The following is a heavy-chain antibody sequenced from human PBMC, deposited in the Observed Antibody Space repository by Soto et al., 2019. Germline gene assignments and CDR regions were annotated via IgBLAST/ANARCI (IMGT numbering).Heavy chain of an antibody. D-gene: IGHD4-17*01. CDR1: GFTFSGSA. V-gene: IGHV3-73*02. CDR2: IRSKANSYAT. J-gene: IGHJ4*02. Sequence: EVQLVESGGGLVQPGGSLKLSCAASGFTFSGSAMHWVRQASGKGLEWVGRIRSKANSYATAYAASVKGRFTISRDDSKNTAYLQMISLKTEDAAVYYCTSRHGDLGGWGQGTLVTVSS. CDR3: TSRHGDLGG.